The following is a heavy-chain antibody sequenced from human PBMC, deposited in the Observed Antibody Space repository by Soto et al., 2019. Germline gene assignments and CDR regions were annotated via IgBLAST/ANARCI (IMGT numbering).Heavy chain of an antibody. V-gene: IGHV4-31*03. J-gene: IGHJ4*02. CDR1: GDSMATGGHY. Sequence: SETLSLTCTVSGDSMATGGHYYNWIRQVPGKGLEWIGYVYYCGDTHYTPSLRARATISRDTSKNQFSLRLISVTAADTALYYCARDKDLQPTVWGFWGQGIQVTVSS. CDR2: VYYCGDT. CDR3: ARDKDLQPTVWGF. D-gene: IGHD3-16*01.